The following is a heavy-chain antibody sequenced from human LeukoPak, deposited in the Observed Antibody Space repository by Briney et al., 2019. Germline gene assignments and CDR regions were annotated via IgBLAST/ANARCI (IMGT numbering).Heavy chain of an antibody. CDR3: AKGGGAAHYYMDV. CDR1: GFSFSPYA. CDR2: INSGRGGST. Sequence: GGSLRLSCAASGFSFSPYAMTWLRQAPGKGLEWVSAINSGRGGSTYYADSVRGRFTISRDNSKNTLYLQMNSLRAEDTAVYYCAKGGGAAHYYMDVWGKGTTVTVSS. J-gene: IGHJ6*03. V-gene: IGHV3-23*01. D-gene: IGHD3-16*01.